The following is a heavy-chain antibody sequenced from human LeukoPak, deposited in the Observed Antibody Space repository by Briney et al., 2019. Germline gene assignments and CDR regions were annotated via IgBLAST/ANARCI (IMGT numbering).Heavy chain of an antibody. J-gene: IGHJ4*02. V-gene: IGHV4-59*01. D-gene: IGHD4-17*01. Sequence: SETLSLTCTVSGGSISSYYWSWIRQPPGKGLEWIGYIYYSGSTNYNPSLKSRVTISVDTSKNQFSLKLSSVTAADTAVYYCAREVMGGDPYFDYWGQGTLVTVSS. CDR2: IYYSGST. CDR3: AREVMGGDPYFDY. CDR1: GGSISSYY.